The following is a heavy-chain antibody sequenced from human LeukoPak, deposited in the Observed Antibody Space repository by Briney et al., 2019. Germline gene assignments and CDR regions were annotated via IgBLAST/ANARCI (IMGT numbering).Heavy chain of an antibody. Sequence: SETLSLTCTVSGGSISSSSYYWGWIRQPPGKGLEWIGSIYYSGSTYYNPSLKSRVTISVDTSKNQFSLKLSSVTAADTAVYYCVKDYEPLVGVHRWGDWFDPWGQGTLVTVSS. V-gene: IGHV4-39*07. CDR2: IYYSGST. CDR1: GGSISSSSYY. D-gene: IGHD1-26*01. J-gene: IGHJ5*02. CDR3: VKDYEPLVGVHRWGDWFDP.